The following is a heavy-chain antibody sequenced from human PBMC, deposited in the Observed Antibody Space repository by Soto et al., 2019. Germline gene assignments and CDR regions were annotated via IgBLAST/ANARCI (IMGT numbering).Heavy chain of an antibody. CDR1: GYNFGSYY. Sequence: ASVKVSCKASGYNFGSYYMQWVRQAPGQRFEWMGKINPGDGRASYAQKFQGRITMTRDTSKSTLFLEMARLNYEDTALYSCERVGQTLHETFDSWGQGTQVTVSS. CDR3: ERVGQTLHETFDS. J-gene: IGHJ4*02. CDR2: INPGDGRA. D-gene: IGHD3-3*01. V-gene: IGHV1-46*01.